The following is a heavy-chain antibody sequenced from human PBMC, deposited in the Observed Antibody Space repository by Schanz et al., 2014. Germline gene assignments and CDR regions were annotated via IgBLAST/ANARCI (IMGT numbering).Heavy chain of an antibody. J-gene: IGHJ4*02. CDR3: ARDDAWAFDY. V-gene: IGHV3-21*06. Sequence: VQLVESGGGVVQPGRSLRLSCATSGFTFSSYGMHWVRQAPGKGLEWVSSISSSSIYIYYADSVKGRFTISRDNAKNSLYLQMNSLRAEDTAVYYCARDDAWAFDYWGQGTLVTVSS. D-gene: IGHD7-27*01. CDR2: ISSSSIYI. CDR1: GFTFSSYG.